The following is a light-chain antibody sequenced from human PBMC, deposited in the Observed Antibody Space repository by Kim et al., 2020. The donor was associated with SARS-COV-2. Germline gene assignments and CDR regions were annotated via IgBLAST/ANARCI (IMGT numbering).Light chain of an antibody. J-gene: IGLJ1*01. CDR3: QVWDNSSDHPAV. CDR2: YDG. CDR1: NIGTKR. Sequence: SYELTQSPSVSVAPGKTARITCGGDNIGTKRVHWYQQKPGQAPVLVIYYDGDQPSGIPERFSGSNSGNTATLTISRVEAGDEADYYCQVWDNSSDHPAVFGTGTKVTVL. V-gene: IGLV3-21*04.